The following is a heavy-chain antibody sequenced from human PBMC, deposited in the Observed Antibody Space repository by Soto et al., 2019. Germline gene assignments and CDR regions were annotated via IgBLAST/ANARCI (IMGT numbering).Heavy chain of an antibody. Sequence: SETLSLTCTVSGGSISSGGYYWSWIRQHPGKGLEWIGHIYYSGSTYYNPSLKSRVTISVDTSKNQFSLKLSSVTAADTAVYYCARADYYGSGSYYGPWAYWGQGTLVTVSS. D-gene: IGHD3-10*01. V-gene: IGHV4-31*03. CDR1: GGSISSGGYY. CDR3: ARADYYGSGSYYGPWAY. J-gene: IGHJ4*02. CDR2: IYYSGST.